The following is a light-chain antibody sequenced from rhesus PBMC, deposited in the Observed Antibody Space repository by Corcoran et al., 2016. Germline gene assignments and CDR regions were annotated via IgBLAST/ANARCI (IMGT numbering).Light chain of an antibody. CDR3: GQGTHWPYS. CDR1: QSLVHSDGNTY. J-gene: IGKJ2*01. V-gene: IGKV2-64*01. CDR2: TVS. Sequence: DVVMTQSPLSLTITPGQPASISCRSSQSLVHSDGNTYLSWYQQKPGQPPRLLIYTVSNRYSGVPYRFSGGGAGTDVPLKIRGVEAEEGGVYYCGQGTHWPYSFGQGTKVEIK.